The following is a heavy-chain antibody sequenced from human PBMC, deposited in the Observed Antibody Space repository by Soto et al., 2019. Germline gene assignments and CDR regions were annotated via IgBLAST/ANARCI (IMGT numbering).Heavy chain of an antibody. D-gene: IGHD3-22*01. Sequence: GASVKVSCKASGYTFTSYGMSWVRQAPGQGLEWMGWISAYNGNTNYAQKLQGRVTMTTDTSTSTAYMELRSLRSDDTAVYYCARSQYDSSGYYIDYWGQGTLVTVSS. J-gene: IGHJ4*02. V-gene: IGHV1-18*04. CDR1: GYTFTSYG. CDR3: ARSQYDSSGYYIDY. CDR2: ISAYNGNT.